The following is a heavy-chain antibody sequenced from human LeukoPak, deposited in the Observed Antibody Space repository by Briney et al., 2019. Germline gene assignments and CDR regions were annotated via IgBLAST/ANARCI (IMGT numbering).Heavy chain of an antibody. D-gene: IGHD3-9*01. V-gene: IGHV3-48*01. J-gene: IGHJ4*02. CDR3: ARDSTVLRYFDWFEFDY. CDR2: ISSSSSTI. CDR1: GFTFSSYS. Sequence: GGSLRLSCAASGFTFSSYSMNWVRQAPGKGLEWVSYISSSSSTIYYADSVKGRFTIPRDNAKNSLYLQMNSLRAEDTAVYYCARDSTVLRYFDWFEFDYWGRGTLVTVSS.